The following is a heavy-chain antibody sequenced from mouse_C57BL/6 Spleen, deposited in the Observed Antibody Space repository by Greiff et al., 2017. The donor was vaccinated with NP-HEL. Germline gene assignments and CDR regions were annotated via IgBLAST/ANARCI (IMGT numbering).Heavy chain of an antibody. Sequence: DVMLVESGGGLVKPGGSLKLSCAASGFTFSSYTMSWVRQTPEKRLEWVATISGGGGNTYYPDSVKGRFTISRDNAKNTLYLQMSSLRSEDTALYYCARTPGYFDVWGTGTTVTVSS. J-gene: IGHJ1*03. V-gene: IGHV5-9*01. CDR1: GFTFSSYT. CDR2: ISGGGGNT. CDR3: ARTPGYFDV.